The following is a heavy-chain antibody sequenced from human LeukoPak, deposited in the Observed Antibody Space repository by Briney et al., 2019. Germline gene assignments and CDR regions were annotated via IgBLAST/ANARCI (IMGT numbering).Heavy chain of an antibody. CDR2: IYYSGST. V-gene: IGHV4-59*01. CDR1: GGSISSYY. D-gene: IGHD4-17*01. CDR3: ARVFGSTTETFDI. J-gene: IGHJ3*02. Sequence: PSETLSLTCTVSGGSISSYYWSWIRQPPGKGLEWIGYIYYSGSTNYNPSLKSRVTISVDTSKNQLSLKLSSVTAEDTAVYYCARVFGSTTETFDIWGQGTMVTVSS.